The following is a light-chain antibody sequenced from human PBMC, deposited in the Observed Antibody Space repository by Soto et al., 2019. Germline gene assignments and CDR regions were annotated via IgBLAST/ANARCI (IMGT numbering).Light chain of an antibody. Sequence: QSALTQPASVSGSPGQSITISCTGTNSDVGGYNYVSWYQQHPGKAPKLMIYEVSNRPSGVSNRFSGSKSGNTASLTISGLQAEDEADYYCSSYTSVTTWVFGGGTKLTVL. J-gene: IGLJ3*02. V-gene: IGLV2-14*01. CDR2: EVS. CDR3: SSYTSVTTWV. CDR1: NSDVGGYNY.